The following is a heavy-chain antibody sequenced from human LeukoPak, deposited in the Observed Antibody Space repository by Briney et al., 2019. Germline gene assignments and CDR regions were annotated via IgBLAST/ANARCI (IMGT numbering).Heavy chain of an antibody. V-gene: IGHV1-2*06. J-gene: IGHJ3*02. CDR3: ASPTRYDFWSGYSGDAFDI. CDR2: INPNSGGT. D-gene: IGHD3-3*01. CDR1: GGTFSSYA. Sequence: GASVKVSCKASGGTFSSYAISWVRQAPGQGLEWMGRINPNSGGTNYAQKFQGRVTMTRDTSISTAYMELSRLRSDDTAVYYCASPTRYDFWSGYSGDAFDIWGQGTMVTVSS.